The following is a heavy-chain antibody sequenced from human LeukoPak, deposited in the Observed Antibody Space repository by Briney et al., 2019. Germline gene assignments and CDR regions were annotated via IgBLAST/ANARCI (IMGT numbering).Heavy chain of an antibody. CDR1: GFTFSDYY. Sequence: GGSLRLSCAASGFTFSDYYMSWIRQAPGKGLEWVSYISSSGSTIYYADSVKGRFTISRDNAKNSLYLQMNSLRAEDTAVYYCARKGNSSSWYGDWFDPWGQGILVTVSS. CDR3: ARKGNSSSWYGDWFDP. D-gene: IGHD6-13*01. CDR2: ISSSGSTI. V-gene: IGHV3-11*01. J-gene: IGHJ5*02.